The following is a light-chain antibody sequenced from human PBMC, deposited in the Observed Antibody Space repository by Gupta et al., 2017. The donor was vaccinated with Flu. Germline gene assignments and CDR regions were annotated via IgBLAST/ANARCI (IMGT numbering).Light chain of an antibody. CDR1: SGHSSYA. J-gene: IGLJ2*01. CDR3: QTWGTGIGV. V-gene: IGLV4-69*01. Sequence: QLVLTQSPSASASLGASVTLTCTLSSGHSSYAIAWHQQQPEKGPRYLMKLDSDGSHTKGDGIPDRFSGSSSGAERYLTISSLQSEDEADYYFQTWGTGIGVFGGGTKLTVL. CDR2: LDSDGSH.